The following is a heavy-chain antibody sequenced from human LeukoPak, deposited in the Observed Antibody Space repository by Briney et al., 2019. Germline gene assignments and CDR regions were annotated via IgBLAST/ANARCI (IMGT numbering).Heavy chain of an antibody. Sequence: SVKVSCKASGGTFSSYAISWVRQAPGQGLEWMGRIIPIFGTANYAQKFQGRVAITTDESTSAAYMELSSLRSEDTAVYYCARDIIDLPVTMVRGELIGFDYWGQGTLVTVSS. J-gene: IGHJ4*02. CDR2: IIPIFGTA. V-gene: IGHV1-69*05. CDR3: ARDIIDLPVTMVRGELIGFDY. D-gene: IGHD3-10*01. CDR1: GGTFSSYA.